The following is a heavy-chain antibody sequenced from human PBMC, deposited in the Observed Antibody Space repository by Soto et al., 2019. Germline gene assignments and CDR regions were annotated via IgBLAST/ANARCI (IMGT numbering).Heavy chain of an antibody. Sequence: ASVKVSCKASGYTFTGYYMHWVRQAPGQGLEWMGWINPNSGGTNYAQKFQGWVTISVDTSKNQFSLKLSSVTAADTAVYYCARGPRRGYSGYVRDYWGQGTLVTVSS. CDR1: GYTFTGYY. D-gene: IGHD5-12*01. J-gene: IGHJ4*02. CDR3: ARGPRRGYSGYVRDY. CDR2: INPNSGGT. V-gene: IGHV1-2*04.